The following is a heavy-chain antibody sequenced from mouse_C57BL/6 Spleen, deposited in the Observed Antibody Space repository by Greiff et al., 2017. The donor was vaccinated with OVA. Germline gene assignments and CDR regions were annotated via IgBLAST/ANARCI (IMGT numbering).Heavy chain of an antibody. Sequence: VHVKQSGPELVKPGASVKIPCKASGYTFTDYNMDWVKQSHGKSLEWIGDINPNNGGTIYNQKFKGKATLTVDKSSSTAYMELRSLTSEDTAVDYCATWDGGWCAYWGQGTLVTVSA. CDR3: ATWDGGWCAY. CDR1: GYTFTDYN. J-gene: IGHJ3*01. V-gene: IGHV1-18*01. D-gene: IGHD4-1*01. CDR2: INPNNGGT.